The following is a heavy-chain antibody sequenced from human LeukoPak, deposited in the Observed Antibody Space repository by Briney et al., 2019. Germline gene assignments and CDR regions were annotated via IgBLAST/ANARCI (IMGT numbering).Heavy chain of an antibody. CDR3: AREGPEDYYDSSGYYSRYYYGMDV. J-gene: IGHJ6*02. D-gene: IGHD3-22*01. Sequence: ASVKVSCKASGGTFSSYAISWVRQAPRQGLEWMGRIIPILGIANYAQKFQGRVTITADKSTSTAYMELSSLRSEDTAVYYCAREGPEDYYDSSGYYSRYYYGMDVWGQGTTVTVSS. CDR2: IIPILGIA. CDR1: GGTFSSYA. V-gene: IGHV1-69*04.